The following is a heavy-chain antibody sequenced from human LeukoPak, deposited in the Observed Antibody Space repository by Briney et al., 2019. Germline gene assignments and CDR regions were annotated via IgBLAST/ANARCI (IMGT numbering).Heavy chain of an antibody. J-gene: IGHJ5*02. V-gene: IGHV4-34*01. CDR2: INHSGST. Sequence: SETLSLTCAVYGGSFSGYYWSWIRQPPGKGLEWIGEINHSGSTNYNPSLKSRVTISVDTSKNQFSLKLSSVTAADTAVYYCAREKTWPRQNWFDPWGQGTLVTVSS. CDR3: AREKTWPRQNWFDP. CDR1: GGSFSGYY.